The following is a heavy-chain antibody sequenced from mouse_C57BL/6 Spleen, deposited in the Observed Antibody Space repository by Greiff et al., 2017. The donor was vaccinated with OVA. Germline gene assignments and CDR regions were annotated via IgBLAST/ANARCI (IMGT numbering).Heavy chain of an antibody. D-gene: IGHD6-2*01. V-gene: IGHV1-61*01. Sequence: QVQLQQSGAELVRPGSSVKLSCKASGYTFTSYWMDWVKQRPGQGLEWIGNIYPSDSETHYNQKFKDKATLTVDKSSSTAYMQLSSLTSEDSAVYYCARESLGYYAMDYWGQGTSVTVSS. CDR1: GYTFTSYW. J-gene: IGHJ4*01. CDR2: IYPSDSET. CDR3: ARESLGYYAMDY.